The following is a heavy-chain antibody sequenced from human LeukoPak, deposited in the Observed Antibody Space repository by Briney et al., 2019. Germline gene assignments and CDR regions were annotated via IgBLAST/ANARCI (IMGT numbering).Heavy chain of an antibody. J-gene: IGHJ4*02. D-gene: IGHD3-22*01. CDR2: ISRSGNTI. CDR1: GFTFSDYY. Sequence: GGSLRLSCAASGFTFSDYYMTWIRQAPGKGLEWVSYISRSGNTIYYADSLKGRFTISRDNAKTSLYLQMNSLRAEDTAVYYCARGYYYDTSGYGSIFDYWGQGTLVTVSS. V-gene: IGHV3-11*01. CDR3: ARGYYYDTSGYGSIFDY.